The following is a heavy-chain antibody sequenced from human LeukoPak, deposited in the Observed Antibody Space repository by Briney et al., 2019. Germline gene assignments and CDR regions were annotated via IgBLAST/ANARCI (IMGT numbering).Heavy chain of an antibody. CDR2: ISSSSSYI. CDR3: ARVSDLRPGFGGVFDY. V-gene: IGHV3-21*01. J-gene: IGHJ4*02. Sequence: GGSLRLSCAASGFTFSSYSMNWVRQAPGKGLEWVSSISSSSSYIYYADSVKGRFTISRDNAKNSLYLQMNSLRAEDTAVYYCARVSDLRPGFGGVFDYWGQGTLVTVSS. D-gene: IGHD3-16*01. CDR1: GFTFSSYS.